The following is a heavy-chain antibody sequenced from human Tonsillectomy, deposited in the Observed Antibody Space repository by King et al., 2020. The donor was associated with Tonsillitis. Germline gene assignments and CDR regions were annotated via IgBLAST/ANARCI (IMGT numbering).Heavy chain of an antibody. CDR2: ISGSGGST. J-gene: IGHJ4*02. V-gene: IGHV3-23*04. CDR1: GFTFSSSA. CDR3: AKVVSTVMVYYFDY. D-gene: IGHD4-11*01. Sequence: VQLVESGGGLVQPGGSLRLSCAASGFTFSSSAMAWVRQAPGKGLEWVSGISGSGGSTYYADSVKGRFTISRDNSKNTLYLQMNILGDEDTALYYCAKVVSTVMVYYFDYWGQGTLVTVSS.